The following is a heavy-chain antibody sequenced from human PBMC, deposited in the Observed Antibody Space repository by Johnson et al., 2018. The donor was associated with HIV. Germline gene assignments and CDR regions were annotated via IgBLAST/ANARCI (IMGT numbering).Heavy chain of an antibody. J-gene: IGHJ3*02. D-gene: IGHD2-21*01. V-gene: IGHV3-30*04. CDR2: ISYDGSNK. CDR1: GFTFSNFA. Sequence: QMQLVESGGGVVQPGRSLRLSCAASGFTFSNFALHWVRQAPGKGLEWVAIISYDGSNKYYADSVKGRFTISRDNAKNSLYLQMNSLRAEDTALYYCARARARVTFDIWGQGTMVTVSS. CDR3: ARARARVTFDI.